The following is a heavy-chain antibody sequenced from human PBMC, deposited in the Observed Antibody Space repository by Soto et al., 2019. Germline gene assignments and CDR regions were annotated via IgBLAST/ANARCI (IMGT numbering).Heavy chain of an antibody. Sequence: VGSLRLSCAASGFTFSSYGMHWVRQAPGKGLEWVAVIWYDGSNKYYADSVKGRFTISRDNSKNTLYLQMNSLRAEDTAVYYCAREVTMIVKAFDIWGQGTMVTVSS. J-gene: IGHJ3*02. V-gene: IGHV3-33*01. CDR3: AREVTMIVKAFDI. D-gene: IGHD3-22*01. CDR2: IWYDGSNK. CDR1: GFTFSSYG.